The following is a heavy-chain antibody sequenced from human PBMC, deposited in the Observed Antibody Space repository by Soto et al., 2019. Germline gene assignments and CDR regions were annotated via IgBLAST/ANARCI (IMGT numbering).Heavy chain of an antibody. Sequence: QMQLQESGPGVVKPSETLSLTCTVSGAPISTFYWTWIRQALGKGLEWIGYLYYSGNTNYNPSLKGRVAMSVDTSKKHFYLTLTSATAADTAVYFCARGGSEGGLDIWGQGTTVTVSS. J-gene: IGHJ6*02. CDR1: GAPISTFY. V-gene: IGHV4-59*01. CDR2: LYYSGNT. CDR3: ARGGSEGGLDI. D-gene: IGHD3-10*01.